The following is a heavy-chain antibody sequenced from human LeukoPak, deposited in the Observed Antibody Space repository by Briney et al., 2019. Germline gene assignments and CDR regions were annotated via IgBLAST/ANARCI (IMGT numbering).Heavy chain of an antibody. Sequence: GGSLRLSCAASGFTFSTYAMTWVRQAPGKGVGWVSTISGSDGETYYADSVKGRCTISRDNSKSTLYLQMNSLGAEDTAVYYCARSIAIFGLVIYYLDFWGQGTLVTVS. J-gene: IGHJ4*02. CDR2: ISGSDGET. V-gene: IGHV3-23*01. CDR3: ARSIAIFGLVIYYLDF. D-gene: IGHD3/OR15-3a*01. CDR1: GFTFSTYA.